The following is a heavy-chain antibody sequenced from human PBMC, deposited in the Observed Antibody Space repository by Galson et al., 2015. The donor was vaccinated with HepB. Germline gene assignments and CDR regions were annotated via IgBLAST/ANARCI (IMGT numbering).Heavy chain of an antibody. CDR2: IKQDGSEK. D-gene: IGHD2-15*01. V-gene: IGHV3-7*03. J-gene: IGHJ4*02. CDR3: ARDLEGGSCSFDY. Sequence: SLRLSCAASGFTFSSYWMSWVRQAPGKGLEWVANIKQDGSEKYYVDSVKGRFTISRDNAKNSLYLQMNSLRAEDTAVYYCARDLEGGSCSFDYWGQGTLVTVSS. CDR1: GFTFSSYW.